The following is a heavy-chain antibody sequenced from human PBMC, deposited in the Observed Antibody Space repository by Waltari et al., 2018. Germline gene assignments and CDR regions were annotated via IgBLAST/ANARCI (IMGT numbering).Heavy chain of an antibody. Sequence: QVQLQQWGAGLLKPSETLSLPCAVYGGSFSSSTYCWGWIRQPPGKGLEWLGNIHFSGNTYFNPSLKSRLLISVDTSKNEFSLKLSSVTAADTATYYCASSYYYGSGSLLPLDYWGQGTRVTVSS. CDR1: GGSFSSSTYC. CDR2: IHFSGNT. V-gene: IGHV4-39*07. D-gene: IGHD3-10*01. J-gene: IGHJ4*02. CDR3: ASSYYYGSGSLLPLDY.